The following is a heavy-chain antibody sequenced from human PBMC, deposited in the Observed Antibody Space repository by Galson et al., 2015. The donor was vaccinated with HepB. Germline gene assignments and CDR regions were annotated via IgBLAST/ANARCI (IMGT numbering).Heavy chain of an antibody. CDR2: IIPIFATA. CDR3: TRPFSGEPNLQYFLY. V-gene: IGHV1-69*13. J-gene: IGHJ4*02. CDR1: GDTFSNYD. Sequence: SVKVSCKASGDTFSNYDLSWVRQAPGQGLEWMGGIIPIFATANYAQKFQGRVTITADESTSTAYLEVSSLRSEDTAVYYCTRPFSGEPNLQYFLYWGQGTLVTVSS. D-gene: IGHD3-3*01.